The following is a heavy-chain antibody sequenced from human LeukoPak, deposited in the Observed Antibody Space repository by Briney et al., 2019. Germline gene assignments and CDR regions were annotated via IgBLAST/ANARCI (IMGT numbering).Heavy chain of an antibody. CDR1: GGSSTGYS. V-gene: IGHV4-34*01. CDR3: ARTTVTKYYFDY. D-gene: IGHD4-17*01. CDR2: IHHSGST. J-gene: IGHJ4*02. Sequence: SGTLSPTCAVYGGSSTGYSWSWIRQPPGKGLEWIGEIHHSGSTNYNPSLKSRVTISVDTSKNQFSLKLSSVTAADTAVYYCARTTVTKYYFDYWGQGTLVTVSS.